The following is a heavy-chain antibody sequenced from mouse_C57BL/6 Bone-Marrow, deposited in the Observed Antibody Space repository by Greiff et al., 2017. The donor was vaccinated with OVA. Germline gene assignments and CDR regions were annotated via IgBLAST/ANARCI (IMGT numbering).Heavy chain of an antibody. CDR1: GEACSSYV. J-gene: IGHJ2*01. Sequence: QVQLQQSGAELVKPGASVEISGRDWGEACSSYVIHFVNHHPGKGLDWIGQIYPGDGDTNYNGKFKGKATLTADKSSSTAYMQLSSLTSEDSAVYFCARGYFWGQGTTLTVSS. CDR2: IYPGDGDT. V-gene: IGHV1-80*01. CDR3: ARGYF.